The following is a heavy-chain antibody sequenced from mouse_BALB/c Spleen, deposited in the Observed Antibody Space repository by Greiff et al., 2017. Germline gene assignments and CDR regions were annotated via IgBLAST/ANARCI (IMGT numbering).Heavy chain of an antibody. Sequence: QVQLKQPGAELVKPGASVKLSCKASGYTFTSYWMHLVKQRPGQGLEWIGEINPSNGRTNYNEKFKSKATLTVDKSSSTAYMQLSSLTSEDSAVDYCARRDGYYAYAMDYWGQGTSVTVSS. CDR3: ARRDGYYAYAMDY. CDR2: INPSNGRT. D-gene: IGHD2-3*01. V-gene: IGHV1S81*02. J-gene: IGHJ4*01. CDR1: GYTFTSYW.